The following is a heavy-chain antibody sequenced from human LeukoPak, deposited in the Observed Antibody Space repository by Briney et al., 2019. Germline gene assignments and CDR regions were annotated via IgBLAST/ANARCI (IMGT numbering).Heavy chain of an antibody. D-gene: IGHD3-22*01. CDR2: IYYSGST. J-gene: IGHJ5*01. CDR1: GGSISSSSYY. V-gene: IGHV4-39*07. Sequence: SETLSLTCTVSGGSISSSSYYWGWIRQPPGKGLEWIGSIYYSGSTYYNPSLKSRVTISVDTSKNQFSLKLSSVTAADTAVYYCAGKGLYYYDSSGYYYDSWGQGTLVTVSS. CDR3: AGKGLYYYDSSGYYYDS.